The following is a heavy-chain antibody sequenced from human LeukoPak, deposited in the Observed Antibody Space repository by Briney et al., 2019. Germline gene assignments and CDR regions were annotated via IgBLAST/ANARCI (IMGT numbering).Heavy chain of an antibody. Sequence: SETLSLTCTGSGGSISSYYWSWIRQPPGKGLEWIGYIYYSGSTNYNPSLKSRVTISVDTSKNQFSLKLSSVTAADTAVYYCARTFNDYSSPVDDWGQGTLVTVSS. CDR3: ARTFNDYSSPVDD. CDR2: IYYSGST. V-gene: IGHV4-59*08. J-gene: IGHJ4*02. CDR1: GGSISSYY. D-gene: IGHD6-13*01.